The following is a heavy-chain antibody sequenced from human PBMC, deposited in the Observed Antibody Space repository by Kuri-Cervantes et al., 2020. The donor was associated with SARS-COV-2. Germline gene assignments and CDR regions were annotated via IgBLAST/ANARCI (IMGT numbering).Heavy chain of an antibody. CDR2: IYYSGST. Sequence: GSLRLSCTVSGGSISNYYWSWIRQPPGKGLEWIGYIYYSGSTNYNPSLKSRVTISVDTSKNQFSLKLSSVTAADTAVYYCARYDGSTNNYYYYGMDVWGQGPTVTVSS. CDR1: GGSISNYY. J-gene: IGHJ6*02. V-gene: IGHV4-59*01. D-gene: IGHD2-2*01. CDR3: ARYDGSTNNYYYYGMDV.